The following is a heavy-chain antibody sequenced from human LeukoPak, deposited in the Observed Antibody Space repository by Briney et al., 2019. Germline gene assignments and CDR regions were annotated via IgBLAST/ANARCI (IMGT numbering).Heavy chain of an antibody. V-gene: IGHV3-21*05. D-gene: IGHD1-1*01. CDR3: ARDDNWAFDY. CDR2: ISRTNEI. Sequence: GGSLRLSCTASGFTFSRYALNWVRQAPGKGLEWVSYISRTNEIHDADSVKGRFTISRDDAKNSLYLQMNSLRVDDTAVYYCARDDNWAFDYWGQGTLVTVS. CDR1: GFTFSRYA. J-gene: IGHJ4*02.